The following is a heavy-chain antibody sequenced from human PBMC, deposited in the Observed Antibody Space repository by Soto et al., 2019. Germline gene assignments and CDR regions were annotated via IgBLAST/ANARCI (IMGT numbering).Heavy chain of an antibody. Sequence: QVQLQQWGAGLLKPSETLSLTCAVYGGSFSGYYWSWIRQPPGKGLEWIGEINHSGSTNYNPSLKSRVTISVDTSKNQFSLKLSSVTAADTAVYYCARRGTGSGQQTDYWGQGTLVTVSS. D-gene: IGHD6-13*01. J-gene: IGHJ4*02. CDR1: GGSFSGYY. V-gene: IGHV4-34*01. CDR2: INHSGST. CDR3: ARRGTGSGQQTDY.